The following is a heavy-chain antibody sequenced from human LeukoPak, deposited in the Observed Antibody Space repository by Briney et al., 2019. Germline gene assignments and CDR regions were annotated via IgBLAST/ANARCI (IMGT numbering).Heavy chain of an antibody. CDR1: GFTFSSYW. V-gene: IGHV3-74*01. Sequence: GGSLRLSCAASGFTFSSYWMHWVRQAPGKGLVWVSRINSDGSSTSYADSVKGRFTISRDNAKNSLYLQMNNLRAEDTAVYYCARNRGCQQFDCWGQGTLVTVSS. CDR3: ARNRGCQQFDC. J-gene: IGHJ4*02. D-gene: IGHD1/OR15-1a*01. CDR2: INSDGSST.